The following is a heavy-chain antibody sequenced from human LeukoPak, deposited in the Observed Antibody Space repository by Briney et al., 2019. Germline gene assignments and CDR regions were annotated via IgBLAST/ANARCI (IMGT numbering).Heavy chain of an antibody. CDR3: ARFGESFDY. Sequence: GGSLRLSCAASGFTFDDYAMHWVRQAPGKGLEWVSGISWNSGSIGYADSVKGRFTISRDNAKNSLYLQMNSLRAEDTALYYCARFGESFDYWGQGTLVTVSS. CDR2: ISWNSGSI. D-gene: IGHD3-10*01. V-gene: IGHV3-9*01. J-gene: IGHJ4*02. CDR1: GFTFDDYA.